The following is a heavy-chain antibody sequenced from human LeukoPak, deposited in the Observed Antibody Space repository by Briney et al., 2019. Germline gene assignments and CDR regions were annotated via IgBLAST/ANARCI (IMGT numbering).Heavy chain of an antibody. J-gene: IGHJ4*02. CDR1: GFTFSDYW. V-gene: IGHV3-23*01. CDR2: ISGSGGST. D-gene: IGHD2-2*01. Sequence: GGSLRLSCAVSGFTFSDYWVTWVRQTPGKGLEWVSAISGSGGSTYYADSVKGRFTISRDNSKNTLYLQMNSLRAEDTAVYYCARSIPAGNRRWGQGTLVTVSS. CDR3: ARSIPAGNRR.